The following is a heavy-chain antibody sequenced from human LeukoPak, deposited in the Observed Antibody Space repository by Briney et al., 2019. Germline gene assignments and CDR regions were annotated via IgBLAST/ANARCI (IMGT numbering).Heavy chain of an antibody. V-gene: IGHV3-23*01. CDR3: VKLVVVTATYWYFDV. CDR1: GFTFLHYG. Sequence: GGSLRLSCAASGFTFLHYGMSWVRQAPGKGLEWVSAISGGGGDGTFYADSVKGRFTISRDNAENSLFLQMNSLRPDDTAVYFCVKLVVVTATYWYFDVWGRGTPITVSS. J-gene: IGHJ2*01. CDR2: ISGGGGDGT. D-gene: IGHD2-21*02.